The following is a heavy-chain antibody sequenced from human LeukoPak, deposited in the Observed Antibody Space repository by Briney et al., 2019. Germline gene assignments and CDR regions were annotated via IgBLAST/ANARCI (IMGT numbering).Heavy chain of an antibody. D-gene: IGHD5-18*01. J-gene: IGHJ6*03. Sequence: PGGSLRLSCAASKFIFSSYWMSWVRRAPGKGLEWVANIKQDGSEKFYVDSVKGRFTISRDNAKNSLYLQMNSLRAEDTAVYYCARSGYSYGSYYYYYYMDVWGKGTTVTVSS. CDR2: IKQDGSEK. V-gene: IGHV3-7*01. CDR1: KFIFSSYW. CDR3: ARSGYSYGSYYYYYYMDV.